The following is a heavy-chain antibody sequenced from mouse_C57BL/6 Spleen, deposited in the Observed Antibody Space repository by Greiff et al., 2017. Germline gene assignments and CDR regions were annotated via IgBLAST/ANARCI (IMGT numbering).Heavy chain of an antibody. CDR2: IDPENGDT. V-gene: IGHV14-4*01. CDR1: GFNIKDDY. J-gene: IGHJ2*01. CDR3: TTDYGTVY. Sequence: EVQLQQSGAELVRPGASVKLSCTASGFNIKDDYMHWVKQRPEQGLEWIGWIDPENGDTEYASKFQGKATITADTSSNTAYLQLSSLTSEDTAVYYCTTDYGTVYWGQGTTLTVSS. D-gene: IGHD1-1*01.